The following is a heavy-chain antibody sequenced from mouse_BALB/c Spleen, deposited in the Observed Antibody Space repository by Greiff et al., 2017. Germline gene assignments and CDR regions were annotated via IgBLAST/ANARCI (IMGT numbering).Heavy chain of an antibody. CDR3: TRVGLWLRGAMDY. Sequence: QVQLQQSGAELVKPGASVKLSCKASGYTFTSYYMYWVKQRPGQGLEWIGEINPSNGGTNFNEKFKSKATLTVDKSSSTAYMQLSSLTSEDSAVYYCTRVGLWLRGAMDYWGQGTSVTVSS. CDR2: INPSNGGT. CDR1: GYTFTSYY. J-gene: IGHJ4*01. V-gene: IGHV1S81*02. D-gene: IGHD2-2*01.